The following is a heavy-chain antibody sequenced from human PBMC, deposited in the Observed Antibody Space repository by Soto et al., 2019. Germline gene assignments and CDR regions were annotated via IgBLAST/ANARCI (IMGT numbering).Heavy chain of an antibody. CDR3: AKVGGNWDYFDY. D-gene: IGHD2-21*01. Sequence: GGSLRLSCAASGFTFSSCAMGWVRQAPGKGLEWVSDIIDSGGSTYYADSVKGRFTISRDNSKSTLYLQMNSLRAEDTALYYCAKVGGNWDYFDYWGQGTLVTVSS. CDR1: GFTFSSCA. CDR2: IIDSGGST. V-gene: IGHV3-23*01. J-gene: IGHJ4*02.